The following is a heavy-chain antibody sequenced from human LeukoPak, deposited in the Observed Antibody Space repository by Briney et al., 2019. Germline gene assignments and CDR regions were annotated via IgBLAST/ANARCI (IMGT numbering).Heavy chain of an antibody. V-gene: IGHV4-4*07. CDR2: IYTSGST. CDR1: GGSISSYY. J-gene: IGHJ4*01. D-gene: IGHD3-3*01. CDR3: ARGPTYYDFWSGHRYFDY. Sequence: SETLSLTCTVSGGSISSYYWSWIRQPAGKGLEWIGRIYTSGSTNYNPSLKSRVTISVDTSKNQFSLKLSSVTAADTAVYYCARGPTYYDFWSGHRYFDYWGQGTLVTVSS.